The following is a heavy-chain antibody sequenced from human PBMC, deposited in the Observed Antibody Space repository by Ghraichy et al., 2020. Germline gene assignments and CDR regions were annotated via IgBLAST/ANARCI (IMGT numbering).Heavy chain of an antibody. CDR2: INPNSGGT. D-gene: IGHD3-10*01. Sequence: ASVKVSCKASGYTFTAYYINWVRQAPGQGLEWMGWINPNSGGTNYAQKFQGRVTMTRDTSTSTAYMELNRLRSDDTALYYCARAGNASGEYYPLDYWGQETLVNV. CDR3: ARAGNASGEYYPLDY. V-gene: IGHV1-2*02. CDR1: GYTFTAYY. J-gene: IGHJ4*02.